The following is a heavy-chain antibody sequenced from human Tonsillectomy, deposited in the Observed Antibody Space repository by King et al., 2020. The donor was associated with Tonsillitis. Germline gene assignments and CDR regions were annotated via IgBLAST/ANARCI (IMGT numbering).Heavy chain of an antibody. CDR2: FDPEDGET. Sequence: FQLEQSGAEVKKPGASVKVSCKVSGYSLTELSMYWVRQAPGKGLEWMGGFDPEDGETIYAQKFQGRVTMTEDTSTDTAYMELSSLRSEDTAVYYCATGGIKYYYDSSGYYRDYWGQGTLVTVSS. CDR1: GYSLTELS. D-gene: IGHD3-22*01. CDR3: ATGGIKYYYDSSGYYRDY. J-gene: IGHJ4*02. V-gene: IGHV1-24*01.